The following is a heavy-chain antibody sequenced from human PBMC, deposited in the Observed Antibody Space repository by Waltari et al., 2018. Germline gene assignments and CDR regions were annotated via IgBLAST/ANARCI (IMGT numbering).Heavy chain of an antibody. J-gene: IGHJ6*02. CDR2: ISSDGSRK. CDR3: ASCTGGNCYYYGFDV. Sequence: QVQLVESGGGVVQPGRSLIRSGAASGFPFSASGMHWVRQTPGRGLEWVAVISSDGSRKSYADSGKGRFSISRDNSKNSLSLEMNSLRPEDTAVYYCASCTGGNCYYYGFDVWGQGTTVTVSS. D-gene: IGHD2-8*02. CDR1: GFPFSASG. V-gene: IGHV3-30*03.